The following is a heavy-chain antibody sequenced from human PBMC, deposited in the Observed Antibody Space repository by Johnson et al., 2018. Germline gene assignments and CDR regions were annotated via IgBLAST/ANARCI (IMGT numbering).Heavy chain of an antibody. CDR2: MNPNSGYT. V-gene: IGHV1-8*01. CDR3: ARTDGDLDY. J-gene: IGHJ4*02. Sequence: QVQLVQSGAEVKKPGASVKVSCKASGYTFTRYDINWVRQATGQGLEWMGWMNPNSGYTGYGQKFQGRVTMSSDTSISTAYMELNSLRSEETAIYYCARTDGDLDYWGQGTLVTVSS. CDR1: GYTFTRYD. D-gene: IGHD4-17*01.